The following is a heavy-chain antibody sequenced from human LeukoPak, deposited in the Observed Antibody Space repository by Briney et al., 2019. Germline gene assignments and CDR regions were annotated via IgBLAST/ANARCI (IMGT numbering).Heavy chain of an antibody. CDR1: GFIFSDYY. CDR2: ISTSGSTI. J-gene: IGHJ4*02. CDR3: ARDMVSEAGTRWGDY. D-gene: IGHD6-19*01. Sequence: GGSLRLSCAASGFIFSDYYMSWIRQAPGKGLEWVSYISTSGSTIYYADSVKGRFTISRDNAKNSLYLQMNGLRAEDTAVYYCARDMVSEAGTRWGDYWGQGTLVTVSS. V-gene: IGHV3-11*04.